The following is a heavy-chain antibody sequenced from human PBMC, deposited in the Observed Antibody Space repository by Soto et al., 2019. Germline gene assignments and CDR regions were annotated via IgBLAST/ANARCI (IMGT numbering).Heavy chain of an antibody. D-gene: IGHD2-8*01. CDR2: IDHSGST. V-gene: IGHV4-34*01. CDR1: GGSFSGYY. CDR3: ARGLYPYWFYP. Sequence: SETLSLTCAVYGGSFSGYYWSWIRQPPGKGLEWIAEIDHSGSTNYNPSLKSRVTISVDPSKNQFSLELSSVTAADTAVYYCARGLYPYWFYPWGQGTQVTVSS. J-gene: IGHJ5*02.